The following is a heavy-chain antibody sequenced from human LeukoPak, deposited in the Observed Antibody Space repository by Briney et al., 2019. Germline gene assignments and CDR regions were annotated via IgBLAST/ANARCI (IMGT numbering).Heavy chain of an antibody. Sequence: SETLSLTCTVSGYSISSGYYWGWIRQPPGKGLEWIGYIYHSGSTYYNPSLKSRVTISVDRSKNQFSLKLSSVTAADTAVYYCARGNSPYDSSGYYYGYFQHWGQGTLVTVSS. V-gene: IGHV4-38-2*02. CDR3: ARGNSPYDSSGYYYGYFQH. D-gene: IGHD3-22*01. J-gene: IGHJ1*01. CDR2: IYHSGST. CDR1: GYSISSGYY.